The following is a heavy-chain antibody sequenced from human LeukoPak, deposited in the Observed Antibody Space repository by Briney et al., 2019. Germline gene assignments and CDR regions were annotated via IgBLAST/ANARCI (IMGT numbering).Heavy chain of an antibody. CDR2: FDPEDGET. D-gene: IGHD6-19*01. V-gene: IGHV1-24*01. CDR1: GYTLTELS. J-gene: IGHJ5*02. Sequence: ASVKVSCKVSGYTLTELSMHWVRQAPGKGLEWMGGFDPEDGETIYAQKFQGRVTMTEDTSTDTAYMELSSLRSEDTAVYYCATDPYSSGYSWFDPWGQGTLVTVSS. CDR3: ATDPYSSGYSWFDP.